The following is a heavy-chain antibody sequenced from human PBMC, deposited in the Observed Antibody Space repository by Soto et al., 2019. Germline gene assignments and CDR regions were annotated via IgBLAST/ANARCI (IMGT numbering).Heavy chain of an antibody. CDR2: ISSHSGTI. CDR1: GFTLRDYG. CDR3: AREAYGDYVGSFDI. D-gene: IGHD4-17*01. Sequence: EVQLVESGGGFVQPAGSLRLSCAASGFTLRDYGMNWVRQAPGKGLQWVSYISSHSGTIYYADSVMGRFTFSRDNAKSSLYLQMNSLTAEDTAVYYCAREAYGDYVGSFDIWGQGTMVTVSS. V-gene: IGHV3-48*01. J-gene: IGHJ3*02.